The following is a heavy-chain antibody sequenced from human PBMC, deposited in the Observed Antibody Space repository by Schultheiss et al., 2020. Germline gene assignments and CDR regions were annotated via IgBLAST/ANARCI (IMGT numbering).Heavy chain of an antibody. D-gene: IGHD4-17*01. V-gene: IGHV3-30*18. CDR1: GFTFSSYG. CDR2: ISYDGSNK. J-gene: IGHJ4*02. Sequence: GGSLRLSCAASGFTFSSYGMHWVRQAPGKGLEWVAVISYDGSNKYYADSVKGRFTISRDNSKNTLYLQMNSLRAEDTAVYYCAKPYYGDYEGYYFDYWGQGTLVTGSS. CDR3: AKPYYGDYEGYYFDY.